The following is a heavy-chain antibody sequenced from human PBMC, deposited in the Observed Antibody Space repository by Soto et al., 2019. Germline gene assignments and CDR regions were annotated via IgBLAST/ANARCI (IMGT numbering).Heavy chain of an antibody. CDR3: ARDSLYDFWSGYYPPYFDY. CDR2: IYNSGST. CDR1: GGSISGYY. J-gene: IGHJ4*02. Sequence: SETLSLTCTVPGGSISGYYWIWMRQPPGKGLEWIGYIYNSGSTNYNPALKSRVTISVDTSKNQFSLKLSSVTAEDTAVYYCARDSLYDFWSGYYPPYFDYWGQGTLVTVSS. V-gene: IGHV4-59*12. D-gene: IGHD3-3*01.